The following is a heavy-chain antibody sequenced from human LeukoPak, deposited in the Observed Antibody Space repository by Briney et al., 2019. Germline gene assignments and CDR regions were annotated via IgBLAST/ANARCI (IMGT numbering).Heavy chain of an antibody. V-gene: IGHV3-30*18. J-gene: IGHJ3*02. CDR2: ISYDGSNK. CDR3: AKDRNAFDI. CDR1: GFTFSSYG. Sequence: GGSLRLSCAASGFTFSSYGMHWVRQAPGKGLEWVAVISYDGSNKYYADSVKGRFTISRDNSKNTLYLQMNSLRAEDTAVYYCAKDRNAFDIWGQGTMVTVSS.